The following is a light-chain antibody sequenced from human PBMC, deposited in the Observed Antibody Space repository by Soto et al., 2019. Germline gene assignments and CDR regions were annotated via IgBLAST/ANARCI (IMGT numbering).Light chain of an antibody. Sequence: IQMTQSPSALAASVGDRVTSTCRASQSIANYLNWYQQKPGKAPKLLIYAASTLESGVPSRFSGSGSGTDFTLTISSLQPEDFATYYCQQSYSTPYTFGQGTQLEIK. V-gene: IGKV1-39*01. CDR3: QQSYSTPYT. CDR2: AAS. J-gene: IGKJ2*01. CDR1: QSIANY.